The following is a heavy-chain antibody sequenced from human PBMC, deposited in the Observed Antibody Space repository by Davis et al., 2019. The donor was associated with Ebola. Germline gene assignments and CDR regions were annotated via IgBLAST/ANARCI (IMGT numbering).Heavy chain of an antibody. Sequence: MPSETLSLTCTVSGGSISSYYWSWIRQPPGKGLEWIGYIYYSGSTNYNPSLKSRVTISVDTSKNQFSLKLSSVTAADTAVYYCASGGGIYDFWGGGMDVWGKGTTVTVSS. CDR1: GGSISSYY. V-gene: IGHV4-59*12. J-gene: IGHJ6*04. CDR2: IYYSGST. D-gene: IGHD3-3*01. CDR3: ASGGGIYDFWGGGMDV.